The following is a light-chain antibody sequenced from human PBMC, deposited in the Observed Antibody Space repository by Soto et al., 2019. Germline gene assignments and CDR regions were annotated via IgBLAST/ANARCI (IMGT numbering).Light chain of an antibody. Sequence: QSALSQPASVSGSPGQTITISCTGTSTDVGGYNAVSWYQHHPGKAPKLIIYEVTHRPSGVSDRFSASKSGNTASLTISGLQAEDEADYYCNSFRVSHIYVFANGTKVNVL. V-gene: IGLV2-14*01. CDR1: STDVGGYNA. CDR2: EVT. J-gene: IGLJ1*01. CDR3: NSFRVSHIYV.